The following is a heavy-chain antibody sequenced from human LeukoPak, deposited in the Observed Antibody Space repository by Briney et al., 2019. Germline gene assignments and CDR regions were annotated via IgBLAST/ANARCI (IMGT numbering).Heavy chain of an antibody. J-gene: IGHJ2*01. CDR1: GGSISSSSYY. CDR3: AREVRRYFDL. CDR2: IYYSGST. Sequence: PSETLSLTCTVSGGSISSSSYYWGWIRQPPGKGLEWIGSIYYSGSTYYNPSLKSRVTISVDTSKNQFSLKLSSVTAADTAVYYCAREVRRYFDLWGRGTLVTVSS. V-gene: IGHV4-39*02.